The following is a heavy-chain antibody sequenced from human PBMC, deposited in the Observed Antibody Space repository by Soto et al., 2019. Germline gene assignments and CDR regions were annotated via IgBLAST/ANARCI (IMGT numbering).Heavy chain of an antibody. Sequence: QVQLVESGGGLVKPGGSLRLSCAASGFTFSDYYMSWIRQAPGKGLEWVSYISSSGSTIYYADSVKGRFTISRDNAKNSLYLQMNSLRAEDTAVYYCARGHCSGGSCYTYYYYYMDVWGKGTTVTVSS. CDR1: GFTFSDYY. D-gene: IGHD2-15*01. J-gene: IGHJ6*03. CDR3: ARGHCSGGSCYTYYYYYMDV. V-gene: IGHV3-11*01. CDR2: ISSSGSTI.